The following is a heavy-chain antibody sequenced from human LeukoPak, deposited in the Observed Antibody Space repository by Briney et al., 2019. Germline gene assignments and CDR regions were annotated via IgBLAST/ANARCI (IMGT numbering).Heavy chain of an antibody. CDR1: GFTFSSYS. J-gene: IGHJ2*01. CDR3: ARDRSYYYDSSGYSRYFDL. Sequence: PGGSLRLSCAASGFTFSSYSMNWVRQAPGKGLEWVSSISSSSSYIYYADSVKGRFTISRDNAKNSLYLQMNSLRAEDTAVYYCARDRSYYYDSSGYSRYFDLWGRGTLVTVSS. D-gene: IGHD3-22*01. V-gene: IGHV3-21*01. CDR2: ISSSSSYI.